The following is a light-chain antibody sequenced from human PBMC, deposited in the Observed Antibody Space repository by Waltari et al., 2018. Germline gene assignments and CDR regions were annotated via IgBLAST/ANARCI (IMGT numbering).Light chain of an antibody. CDR3: MQALQTPPST. V-gene: IGKV2-28*01. CDR2: LGS. J-gene: IGKJ5*01. Sequence: DIVRTQSPLSLPVTPGEPASISCRPSRSLLHSNGCTYLDWYLQKPGQSPQLLIYLGSNRASGVPDRFSGSGSGTDFTLKISRVEAEDVGVYYCMQALQTPPSTFGQGTRLEIK. CDR1: RSLLHSNGCTY.